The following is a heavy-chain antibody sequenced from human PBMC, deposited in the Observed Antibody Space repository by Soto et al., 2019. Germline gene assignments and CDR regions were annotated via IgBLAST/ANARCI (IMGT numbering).Heavy chain of an antibody. J-gene: IGHJ4*02. CDR1: GFAFSSYA. D-gene: IGHD4-17*01. CDR2: ISGTGTTT. V-gene: IGHV3-23*01. Sequence: EVQLLESGGGLVQPGGSLRLSCAASGFAFSSYAMSWVRQAPGKGLDWVSSISGTGTTTYYADSVKGRFTISRDSSKSTLFLQVSSLRDEDTAVYYCAKSTRQYGDRVSFDYWGQGTLVTVSS. CDR3: AKSTRQYGDRVSFDY.